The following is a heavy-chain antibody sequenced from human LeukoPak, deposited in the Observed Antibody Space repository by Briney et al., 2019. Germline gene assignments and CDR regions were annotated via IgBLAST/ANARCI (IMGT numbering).Heavy chain of an antibody. CDR1: GFTFDDYA. CDR2: IKADGTEK. V-gene: IGHV3-7*03. CDR3: TRRLDY. Sequence: PGRSLRLSCAASGFTFDDYAMHWVRQAPGKGLEWVANIKADGTEKYYVDSVKGRFTISRDNARKSLYLQLNSLRAEDTAVYYCTRRLDYWGQGTLVTVSS. J-gene: IGHJ4*02.